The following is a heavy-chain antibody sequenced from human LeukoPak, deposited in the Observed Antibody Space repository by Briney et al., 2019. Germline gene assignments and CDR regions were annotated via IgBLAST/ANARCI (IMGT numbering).Heavy chain of an antibody. CDR3: VRYYYDSYGMDV. D-gene: IGHD3-22*01. Sequence: ASVKVSCKASGYTFTAYYIHWVRQAPGQGLEWMGWINPNSGGTNSAPKFQGRVTMTRDTSISTAYMELSRLRSDDTAVYYCVRYYYDSYGMDVWGQGTTVTVSS. J-gene: IGHJ6*02. V-gene: IGHV1-2*02. CDR1: GYTFTAYY. CDR2: INPNSGGT.